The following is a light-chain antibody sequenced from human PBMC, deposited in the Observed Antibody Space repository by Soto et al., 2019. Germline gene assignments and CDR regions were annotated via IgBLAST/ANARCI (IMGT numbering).Light chain of an antibody. Sequence: PGERATLSCRASQSVSSYLAWYQQKPGQAPRLLIYDASNRATCIPARFSGSGSGTDFTLTISSLEPEDFAVYYCQQRSNWWTFGQGTKVEIK. V-gene: IGKV3-11*01. J-gene: IGKJ1*01. CDR3: QQRSNWWT. CDR1: QSVSSY. CDR2: DAS.